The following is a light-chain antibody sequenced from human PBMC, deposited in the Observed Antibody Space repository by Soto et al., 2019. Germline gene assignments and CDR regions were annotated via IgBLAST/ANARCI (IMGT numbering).Light chain of an antibody. J-gene: IGLJ1*01. CDR3: AAWDDSLNGFYV. Sequence: QSVLPQPPSASGTPGQRVTISCSGSSSNIGSNTVNWYQQLPGTAPKLLMYSNNQRPSGVPDRFSGSKSGTSASLAISGLQSEDEADYYCAAWDDSLNGFYVFGTGTKV. CDR2: SNN. CDR1: SSNIGSNT. V-gene: IGLV1-44*01.